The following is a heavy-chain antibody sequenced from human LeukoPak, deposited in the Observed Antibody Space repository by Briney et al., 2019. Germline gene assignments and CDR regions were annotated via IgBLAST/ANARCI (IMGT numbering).Heavy chain of an antibody. CDR2: IIPIFGIA. V-gene: IGHV1-69*04. D-gene: IGHD2-2*01. J-gene: IGHJ5*02. Sequence: EASVKVSCKASGGTFSSYAISWVRQAPGQGLEWMGRIIPIFGIANYAQKFQGRVTITADKSTSTAYMELSSLRSEDTAVYYCARHTLLVPAATDNWFDPWGQGTLVTASS. CDR3: ARHTLLVPAATDNWFDP. CDR1: GGTFSSYA.